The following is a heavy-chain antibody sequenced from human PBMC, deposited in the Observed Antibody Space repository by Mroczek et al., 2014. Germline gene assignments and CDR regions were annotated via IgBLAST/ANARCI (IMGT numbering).Heavy chain of an antibody. Sequence: QVQLQQWGGGVVQPGRSLRLSCAASGFTFSSYAMHWVRQAPGKGLEWVAVISYDGSNKYYADSVKGRFTISRDNSKNTLYLQMNSLRAEDTAVYYCARGSYGFGSYLLYYFDYWGQGTLVTRLL. CDR3: ARGSYGFGSYLLYYFDY. CDR1: GFTFSSYA. J-gene: IGHJ4*02. D-gene: IGHD3-10*01. CDR2: ISYDGSNK. V-gene: IGHV3-30-3*01.